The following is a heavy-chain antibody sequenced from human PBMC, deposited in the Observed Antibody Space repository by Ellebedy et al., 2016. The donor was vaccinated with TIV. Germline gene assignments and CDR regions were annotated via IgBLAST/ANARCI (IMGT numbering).Heavy chain of an antibody. V-gene: IGHV3-9*01. CDR3: AKDLQWELLYGMDV. J-gene: IGHJ6*02. D-gene: IGHD1-26*01. Sequence: SLKISCAASGFTFDDYAMHWVRQAPGKGLEWVSGISWNSGSIGYADSVKGRFTISRDNAKNSLYLQMNSLRAEDTALYYCAKDLQWELLYGMDVWGQGTTVTVSS. CDR2: ISWNSGSI. CDR1: GFTFDDYA.